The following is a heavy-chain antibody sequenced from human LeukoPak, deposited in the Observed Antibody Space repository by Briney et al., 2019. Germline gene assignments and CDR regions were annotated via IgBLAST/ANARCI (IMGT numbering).Heavy chain of an antibody. Sequence: SETLSLTCTVSGYYVTDGYYWGWIRQPPGKGLEWIGHIYHFGDTFYNPSLNTRVTLSVDTSQNQISLALTSLTAADTATYYCARIDKTQRLVLGVEQWGQGTLVTVSS. J-gene: IGHJ1*01. CDR1: GYYVTDGYY. D-gene: IGHD6-13*01. CDR3: ARIDKTQRLVLGVEQ. V-gene: IGHV4-38-2*02. CDR2: IYHFGDT.